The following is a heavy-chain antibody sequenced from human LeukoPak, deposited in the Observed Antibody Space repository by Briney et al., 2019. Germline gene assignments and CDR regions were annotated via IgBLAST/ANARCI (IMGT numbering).Heavy chain of an antibody. D-gene: IGHD1-1*01. Sequence: SETLSLTCTVSGGSISSYYWSWIRQPPGKGLEWIGYIYYSGSTNYNPSLKSRVTISVDTSKNQFSLKLSSVTAADTAVYYCARVTPEYNRNVANDVFDIWGQGTMVTVSS. J-gene: IGHJ3*02. CDR3: ARVTPEYNRNVANDVFDI. CDR2: IYYSGST. CDR1: GGSISSYY. V-gene: IGHV4-59*01.